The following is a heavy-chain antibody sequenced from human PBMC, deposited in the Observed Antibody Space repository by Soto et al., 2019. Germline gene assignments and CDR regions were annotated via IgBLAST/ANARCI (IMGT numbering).Heavy chain of an antibody. Sequence: QVQLVQSGAEVKKPGASVKISCEASGYTFINYYMHWVRQAPGQGFEWMGRISPKSGGANYAKKVQDRVNMTWDTSLKTAYMELSSRMSEDTAVYFCARPPGYISDWYYFDLWGQGTQVTVSS. J-gene: IGHJ4*02. D-gene: IGHD3-9*01. CDR3: ARPPGYISDWYYFDL. V-gene: IGHV1-2*02. CDR2: ISPKSGGA. CDR1: GYTFINYY.